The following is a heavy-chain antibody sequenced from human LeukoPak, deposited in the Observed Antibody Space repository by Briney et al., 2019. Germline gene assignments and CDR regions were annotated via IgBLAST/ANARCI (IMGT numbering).Heavy chain of an antibody. Sequence: ASVKVSCKASGGTFSSYAISWVRQAPGQGLEWMGWISAYSFNTNYAQNLQGRVTMTTNTSTSTASMELRSLRSDDTAVYYCARYDYDSSGSAFDIWGQGTMVTVSS. CDR1: GGTFSSYA. CDR3: ARYDYDSSGSAFDI. V-gene: IGHV1-18*01. J-gene: IGHJ3*02. D-gene: IGHD3-22*01. CDR2: ISAYSFNT.